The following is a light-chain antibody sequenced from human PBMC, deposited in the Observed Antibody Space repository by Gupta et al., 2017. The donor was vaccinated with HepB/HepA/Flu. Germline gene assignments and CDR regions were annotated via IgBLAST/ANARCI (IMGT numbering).Light chain of an antibody. CDR2: KDS. Sequence: SSALPQPPSVSLSLGHTAMITCPGDALPKQYAYWYQPKPGQAPVLVIYKDSERPSGTPERFSGSSSGTTGTLTISGDQAEDAADYYCQSADSSVTDVVFGGGTKLTVL. CDR1: ALPKQY. V-gene: IGLV3-25*03. J-gene: IGLJ2*01. CDR3: QSADSSVTDVV.